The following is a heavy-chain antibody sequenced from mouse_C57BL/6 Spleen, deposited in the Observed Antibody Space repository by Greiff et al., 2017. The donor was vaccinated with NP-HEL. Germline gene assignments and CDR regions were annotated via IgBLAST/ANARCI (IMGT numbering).Heavy chain of an antibody. D-gene: IGHD2-5*01. CDR3: ARGASNTEGYYAMDY. CDR2: IDPEDGET. J-gene: IGHJ4*01. Sequence: EVKLQESGAELVKPGASVKLSCTASGFNIKDYYMHWVKQRTEQGLEWIGRIDPEDGETKYAPKFQGRATITADTSSNTAYLQLSSLTSEDTAVYYCARGASNTEGYYAMDYWGQGTSVTVSS. V-gene: IGHV14-2*01. CDR1: GFNIKDYY.